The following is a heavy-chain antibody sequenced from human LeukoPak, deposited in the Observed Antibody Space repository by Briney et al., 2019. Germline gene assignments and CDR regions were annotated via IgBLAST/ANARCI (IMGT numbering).Heavy chain of an antibody. V-gene: IGHV3-9*01. D-gene: IGHD4-23*01. Sequence: GRSLRLSCAASGFTFDDYAMHWVRQAPGKGLEWVSGISWNSGSIGYADSVKGRFTISRDNAKNSLYLQMNSPRAEDTALYYCAKDINGGPSSGFDYWGQGTLVTVSS. J-gene: IGHJ4*02. CDR2: ISWNSGSI. CDR1: GFTFDDYA. CDR3: AKDINGGPSSGFDY.